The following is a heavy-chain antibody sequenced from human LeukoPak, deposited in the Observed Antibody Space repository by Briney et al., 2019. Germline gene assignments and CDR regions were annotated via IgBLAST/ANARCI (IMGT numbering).Heavy chain of an antibody. V-gene: IGHV3-48*02. CDR3: ARDVDTGLVTPPLDY. Sequence: GGSLRLSCTASGFTFSDYNMNWVRQAPGKGLEWISYISSRSSTIYYADSVKGRFTISRDNAQNSLHLQMNSPRDEDTAVYYCARDVDTGLVTPPLDYWGQGTLVTVSS. CDR2: ISSRSSTI. J-gene: IGHJ4*02. CDR1: GFTFSDYN. D-gene: IGHD5-18*01.